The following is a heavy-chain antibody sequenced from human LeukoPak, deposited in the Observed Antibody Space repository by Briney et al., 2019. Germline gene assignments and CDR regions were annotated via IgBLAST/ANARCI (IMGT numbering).Heavy chain of an antibody. CDR2: ISDSGNT. V-gene: IGHV4-59*01. J-gene: IGHJ4*02. CDR3: ARGSRSLDY. Sequence: SETLTLTCTVSGVSISSYYWSWIRQSPGKGLEWTGSISDSGNTNYNPSLKSRVTISVDRSKNQFSLKLSSVTAADTAVYNCARGSRSLDYWGQGTLVTVSS. CDR1: GVSISSYY.